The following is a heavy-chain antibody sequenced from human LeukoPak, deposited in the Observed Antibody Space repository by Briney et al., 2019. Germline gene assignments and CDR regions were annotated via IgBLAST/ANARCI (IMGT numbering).Heavy chain of an antibody. CDR2: IYYSGST. CDR3: ARTKRVDAFDI. CDR1: GGSISSGGYY. V-gene: IGHV4-31*03. J-gene: IGHJ3*02. Sequence: SETLSLTCTVSGGSISSGGYYWSWIRQHPGKGLEWIGYIYYSGSTYYNPSLKSRVTISVDTSKNQFSLKLSSVTAADTAVYYCARTKRVDAFDIWGQGTMVTVSS.